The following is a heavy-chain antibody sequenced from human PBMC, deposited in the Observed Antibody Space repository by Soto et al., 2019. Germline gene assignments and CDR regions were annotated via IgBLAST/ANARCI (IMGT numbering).Heavy chain of an antibody. CDR2: IYYSGSV. V-gene: IGHV4-39*01. CDR1: GGSITSGSFY. J-gene: IGHJ5*01. CDR3: ARHGTALTAVNWFVS. D-gene: IGHD2-21*02. Sequence: KPSETLSLTCTVSGGSITSGSFYWGWVRHSPGKGLEWIGSIYYSGSVFYNPSLESRVTISADVSRDQFSLKLTSVTAADTAVYYCARHGTALTAVNWFVSWGHGTLVTVS.